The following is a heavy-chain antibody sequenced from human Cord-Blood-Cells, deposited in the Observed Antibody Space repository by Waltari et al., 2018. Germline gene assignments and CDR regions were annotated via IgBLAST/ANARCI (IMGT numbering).Heavy chain of an antibody. CDR3: AAIPYSSWSEGAFDI. V-gene: IGHV2-70*15. CDR2: IEWDDDK. D-gene: IGHD6-6*01. J-gene: IGHJ3*02. Sequence: QVTLRESGPALVKPTQPLPLTCTFSWISLSTSGRWVSWIRQPTGKALEGLARIEWDDDKYYSTSLKTRHTMYKNTSKNQVDLTMTHIDPVDTATDYCAAIPYSSWSEGAFDIWGQGTMVTVSS. CDR1: WISLSTSGRW.